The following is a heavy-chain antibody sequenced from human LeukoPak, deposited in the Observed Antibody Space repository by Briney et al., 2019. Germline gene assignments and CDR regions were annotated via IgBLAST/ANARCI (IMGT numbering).Heavy chain of an antibody. CDR2: IYYSGWN. V-gene: IGHV4-59*12. CDR3: SSRRTTYNPSLKSRATISGDTSTHQSSLKLSSVTAADTAVYYCAREVSGSYGSYFNY. J-gene: IGHJ4*02. CDR1: GGPIRGYY. D-gene: IGHD3-10*01. Sequence: SETLTLPCAGSGGPIRGYYWSWIRRPPGKGLEWIGYIYYSGWNSYNPSLESPITKPGRTSKDQFALPQSSVPGADTAAHFCSSRRTTYNPSLKSRATISGDTSTHQSSLKLSSVTAADTAVYYCAREVSGSYGSYFNYGGQGTLVTVYS.